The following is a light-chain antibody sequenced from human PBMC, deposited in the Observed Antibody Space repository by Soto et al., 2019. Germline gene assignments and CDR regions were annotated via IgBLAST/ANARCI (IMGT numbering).Light chain of an antibody. CDR3: QQYNNWLRT. V-gene: IGKV3-15*01. Sequence: EIVMTQSPATLSVSPGERAPLSCRASQSVSSNLAWYQQKPGQAPRLLIYGASTRATGIPARFSGSGSGTEFTLTISSLQSEDFAVYYCQQYNNWLRTFGQGTKVDIK. CDR2: GAS. J-gene: IGKJ1*01. CDR1: QSVSSN.